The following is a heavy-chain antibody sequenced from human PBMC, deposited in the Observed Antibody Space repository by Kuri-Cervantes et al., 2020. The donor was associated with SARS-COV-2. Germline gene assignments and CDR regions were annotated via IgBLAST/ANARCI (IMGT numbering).Heavy chain of an antibody. D-gene: IGHD1-1*01. J-gene: IGHJ5*02. CDR2: ISSSGSTI. CDR1: GFTFSSYE. Sequence: GGSLRLSCAASGFTFSSYEMNWVRQAPGKGLEWVSYISSSGSTIYYADSMKGRFTISRDNAKNSLYLQMNSLRAEDTAVYYCARDRNDGWFDPWGQGTLVTVSS. CDR3: ARDRNDGWFDP. V-gene: IGHV3-48*03.